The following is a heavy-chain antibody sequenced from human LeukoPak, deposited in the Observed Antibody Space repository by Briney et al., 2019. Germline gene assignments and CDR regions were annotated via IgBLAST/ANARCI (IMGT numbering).Heavy chain of an antibody. CDR1: GFTFSSYS. J-gene: IGHJ4*02. D-gene: IGHD1-7*01. V-gene: IGHV3-21*01. Sequence: GGSLRLSCAASGFTFSSYSMNWVRQAPGKGLEWVSSISSSSSYIYYADSVKGRFTISRDNAKNSLYLQMNSLRAEDTAVYYCASDRGINWNYSFDYWGQGTLVTVSS. CDR3: ASDRGINWNYSFDY. CDR2: ISSSSSYI.